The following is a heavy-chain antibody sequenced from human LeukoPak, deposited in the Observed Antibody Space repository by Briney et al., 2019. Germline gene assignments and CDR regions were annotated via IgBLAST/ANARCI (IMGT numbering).Heavy chain of an antibody. V-gene: IGHV4-34*01. D-gene: IGHD3-10*01. CDR1: GGSFSGYY. CDR3: AGTPRNGSGSPRFDP. CDR2: INHSGST. Sequence: SETLSPTCAVYGGSFSGYYWSWIRQPPGKGLEWIGEINHSGSTNYNPSLKSRVTISVDTSKNQFSLKLSSVTAADTAVYYCAGTPRNGSGSPRFDPWGQGTLVTVSS. J-gene: IGHJ5*02.